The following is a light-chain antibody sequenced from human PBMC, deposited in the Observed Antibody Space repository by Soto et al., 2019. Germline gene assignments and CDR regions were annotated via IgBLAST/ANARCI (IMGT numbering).Light chain of an antibody. Sequence: EILLSQSPGPLSFSPGETATLSCRASQSVSSSYLVWHQQKPGQAPRLLIYAASRRATGIPDRFSGSGSGTDFTLTINRLEPEDFAVYFCQQYGDMWTFGQGTKVDIK. CDR3: QQYGDMWT. J-gene: IGKJ1*01. V-gene: IGKV3-20*01. CDR2: AAS. CDR1: QSVSSSY.